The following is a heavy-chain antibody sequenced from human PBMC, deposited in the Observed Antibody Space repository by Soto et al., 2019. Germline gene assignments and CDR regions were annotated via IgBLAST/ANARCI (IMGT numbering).Heavy chain of an antibody. CDR3: ARGGTMIVVAKSRARRFDY. D-gene: IGHD3-22*01. CDR1: GGSISSYY. CDR2: IYYSGST. V-gene: IGHV4-59*01. Sequence: QVQLQESGPGLVKPSETLSLTCTVSGGSISSYYWSWIRQPPGKGLEWIGYIYYSGSTNYNPSLKSRVTISVDTSKNQFSLKLSSVTAADTAVYYCARGGTMIVVAKSRARRFDYWGQGTLVTVSS. J-gene: IGHJ4*02.